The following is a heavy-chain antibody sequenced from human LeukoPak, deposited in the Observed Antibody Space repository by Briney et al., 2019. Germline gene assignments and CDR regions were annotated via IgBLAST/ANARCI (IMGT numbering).Heavy chain of an antibody. J-gene: IGHJ4*02. V-gene: IGHV4-39*01. CDR1: GGSISSSSYY. Sequence: SETLSLTCTVSGGSISSSSYYWGWIRQPPGKGLEWIGSIYYSGSTYYNPSLKSRVTISVDTSKNQFSLKLSSVAAADTAVYDCARQGTTIAASPFYFDYWGQGTLVTVSS. CDR3: ARQGTTIAASPFYFDY. D-gene: IGHD6-6*01. CDR2: IYYSGST.